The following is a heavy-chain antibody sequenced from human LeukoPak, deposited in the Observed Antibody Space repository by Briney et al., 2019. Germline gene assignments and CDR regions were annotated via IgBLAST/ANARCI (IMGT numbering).Heavy chain of an antibody. CDR1: GYTFTVYY. D-gene: IGHD5-12*01. V-gene: IGHV1-2*02. Sequence: GASVKVSFRASGYTFTVYYMHWVRQAPGQGLEWVGWIDPDTGDTHFAQKFQGRVSMTRDTSISTAYMELSRLRSDDTAVYFCARGSGSRGYETWGQGTLVTVSS. CDR2: IDPDTGDT. J-gene: IGHJ5*02. CDR3: ARGSGSRGYET.